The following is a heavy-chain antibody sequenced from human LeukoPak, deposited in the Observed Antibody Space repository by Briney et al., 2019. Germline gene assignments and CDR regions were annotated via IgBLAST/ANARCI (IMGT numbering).Heavy chain of an antibody. CDR1: GFTFSSYG. CDR3: AKDACPIVGATMRYYYYYMDV. D-gene: IGHD1-26*01. V-gene: IGHV3-23*01. J-gene: IGHJ6*03. Sequence: PGGTLRLSCAASGFTFSSYGMSWVRQAPGKGLEWASAISGSGGSTYYADSVKGRFTISRDNSKNTLYLQMNSLRAEDTAVYYCAKDACPIVGATMRYYYYYMDVWGKGTTVTISS. CDR2: ISGSGGST.